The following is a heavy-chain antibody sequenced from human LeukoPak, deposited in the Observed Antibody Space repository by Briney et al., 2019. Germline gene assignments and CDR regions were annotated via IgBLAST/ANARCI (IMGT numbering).Heavy chain of an antibody. D-gene: IGHD3-3*01. Sequence: ASVKVSCKASRYTFTEYYMHWVRQAPGQGLEWMGWINPNSGGTNYAQKFQGWVTMTRDTSISTAYMELSRLRSDDTAVYYCATDPFWSGYYSSDYWGQGTLVTVSS. J-gene: IGHJ4*02. CDR2: INPNSGGT. CDR1: RYTFTEYY. V-gene: IGHV1-2*04. CDR3: ATDPFWSGYYSSDY.